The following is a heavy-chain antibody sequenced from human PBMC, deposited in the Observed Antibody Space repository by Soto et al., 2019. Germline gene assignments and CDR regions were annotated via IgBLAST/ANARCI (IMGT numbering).Heavy chain of an antibody. CDR2: IIPIFGTA. CDR1: GGTFSSYA. V-gene: IGHV1-69*06. Sequence: GASVKVSCKASGGTFSSYAISWVRQAPGQGLEWMGGIIPIFGTANYAQKFQGRVTITADKSTSTAYMELSSLRSEDTAVYYCARGASYYDFWSGYYSFDYWGQGTLVTVSS. J-gene: IGHJ4*02. CDR3: ARGASYYDFWSGYYSFDY. D-gene: IGHD3-3*01.